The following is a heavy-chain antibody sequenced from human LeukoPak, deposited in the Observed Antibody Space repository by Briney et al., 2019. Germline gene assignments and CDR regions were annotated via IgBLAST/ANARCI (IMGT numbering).Heavy chain of an antibody. CDR1: GFTFSSYW. Sequence: GGSLRLSCAASGFTFSSYWMSWVRQAPGKGLEWVANIKQDGSEKYYVDSVKGRFTISRDNAKNSLYLQMNSLRAEDTAVYYCARDYGSGSYYNPYYYYYGMDVWGQGTAVTVSS. V-gene: IGHV3-7*01. CDR2: IKQDGSEK. J-gene: IGHJ6*02. CDR3: ARDYGSGSYYNPYYYYYGMDV. D-gene: IGHD3-10*01.